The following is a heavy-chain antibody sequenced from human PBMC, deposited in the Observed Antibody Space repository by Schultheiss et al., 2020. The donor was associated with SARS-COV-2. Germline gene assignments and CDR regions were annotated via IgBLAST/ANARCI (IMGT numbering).Heavy chain of an antibody. V-gene: IGHV4-61*08. CDR3: ARVVVAATLGWFDP. D-gene: IGHD2-15*01. CDR2: IYYSGST. J-gene: IGHJ5*02. Sequence: SETLSLTCTVSGGSISSGGYYWSWIRQPPGKGLEWIGYIYYSGSTNYNPSLKSRVTISVDTSKNQFSLNLSSVTAADTAVYYCARVVVAATLGWFDPWGQGTLVTVSS. CDR1: GGSISSGGYY.